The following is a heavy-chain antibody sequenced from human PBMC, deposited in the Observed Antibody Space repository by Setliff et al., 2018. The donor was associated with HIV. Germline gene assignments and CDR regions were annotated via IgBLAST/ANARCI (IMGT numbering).Heavy chain of an antibody. V-gene: IGHV3-9*01. CDR1: GFTFDDYA. Sequence: GGSLRLSCTASGFTFDDYAMHWVRQSPGKGLEWVSGISWNSGSIGYADSVKGRFTISRDNSKNSLYLQMNNLRGEDTALYYCAKDIYGGHFYYFDYWGQGTLVTVSS. D-gene: IGHD4-17*01. J-gene: IGHJ4*02. CDR3: AKDIYGGHFYYFDY. CDR2: ISWNSGSI.